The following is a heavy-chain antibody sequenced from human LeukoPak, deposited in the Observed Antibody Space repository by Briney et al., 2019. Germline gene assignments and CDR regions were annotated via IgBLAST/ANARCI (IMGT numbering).Heavy chain of an antibody. CDR3: ARGGYYDSSGYYYVSY. CDR2: INWNGGST. Sequence: GGSLRLSCAASGFTFDDYGMSWVRQAPGKGLEWVSGINWNGGSTGYADSVKGRFTISRDNAKNSLYLQTNSLRAEDTALYYCARGGYYDSSGYYYVSYWGQGTLVTVSS. V-gene: IGHV3-20*04. CDR1: GFTFDDYG. J-gene: IGHJ4*02. D-gene: IGHD3-22*01.